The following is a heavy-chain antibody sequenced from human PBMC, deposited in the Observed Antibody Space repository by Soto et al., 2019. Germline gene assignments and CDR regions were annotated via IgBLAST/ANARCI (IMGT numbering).Heavy chain of an antibody. CDR3: ARAHCSNGTCYAFDI. D-gene: IGHD2-8*01. CDR1: GGSMSFYS. CDR2: IHHSGDT. J-gene: IGHJ3*02. Sequence: SETLSLTCAVSGGSMSFYSWSWIRQPPGKGLEWIGYIHHSGDTDYNPSLKSLVTISVDRPQNQLSLKLTSVTTADTAVYYCARAHCSNGTCYAFDIWGPGTKVTVSS. V-gene: IGHV4-59*01.